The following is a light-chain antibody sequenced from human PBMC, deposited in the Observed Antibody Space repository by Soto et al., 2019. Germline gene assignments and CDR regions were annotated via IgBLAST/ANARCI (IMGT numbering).Light chain of an antibody. CDR3: QSYGNSLSGDDVV. V-gene: IGLV1-40*01. Sequence: QSVLTQPPSVSGAPGQRVTISCTGSSSNIGAGYEVHWYQQLPGTAPKLLIYGNTNRPSGVPDRFSGSKSGTSASLAIPGRQAEDEADYYCQSYGNSLSGDDVVFGGGTKVNVL. J-gene: IGLJ2*01. CDR1: SSNIGAGYE. CDR2: GNT.